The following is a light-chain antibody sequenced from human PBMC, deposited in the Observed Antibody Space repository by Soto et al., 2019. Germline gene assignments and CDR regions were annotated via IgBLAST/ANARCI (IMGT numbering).Light chain of an antibody. CDR2: QAS. CDR1: QSISYW. V-gene: IGKV1-5*03. J-gene: IGKJ4*01. Sequence: DIQMTQSPSTLSASVGDRVTITCRANQSISYWLAWYQQKPGKAPTVLIYQASVLESGVPSRFSGSGSRTEFTLTITSLQPDDFATYYCQQYSTYSITFGGGTKVEIK. CDR3: QQYSTYSIT.